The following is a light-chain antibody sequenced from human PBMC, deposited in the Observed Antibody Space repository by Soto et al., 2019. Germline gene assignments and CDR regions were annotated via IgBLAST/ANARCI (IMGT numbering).Light chain of an antibody. CDR1: NIGSKS. V-gene: IGLV3-21*02. J-gene: IGLJ1*01. Sequence: SYELTQPPSVSVAPGQTASITCGGNNIGSKSVHWYQQKPGQAPVLVVFDDRDRPSGVPDRFSGSNSGHTATLTISRVEAGDEADCYCQVWDISSDPNYVFGTGTKLTVL. CDR3: QVWDISSDPNYV. CDR2: DDR.